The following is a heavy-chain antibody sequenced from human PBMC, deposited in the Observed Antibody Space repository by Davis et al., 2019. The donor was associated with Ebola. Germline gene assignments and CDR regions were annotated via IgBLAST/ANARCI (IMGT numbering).Heavy chain of an antibody. J-gene: IGHJ6*02. D-gene: IGHD3-10*01. V-gene: IGHV4-39*01. Sequence: MPSETLSLTCTVSGGSISSSSYYWGWIRQPPGTGLEWIGSIYYSGSTYYNPSLKSRVTICVDTSKNQFSLKLSSVTAADTAVYYCARQWAGKFSGINYGMDVWGQGTTVTVSS. CDR1: GGSISSSSYY. CDR2: IYYSGST. CDR3: ARQWAGKFSGINYGMDV.